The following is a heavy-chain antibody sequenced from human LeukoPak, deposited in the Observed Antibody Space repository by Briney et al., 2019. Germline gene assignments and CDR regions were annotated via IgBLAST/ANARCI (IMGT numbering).Heavy chain of an antibody. Sequence: GGSLRLSCAASGFTFSTYSMNWVRQAPREGLEWVSYISSSSSNIYYADSVKGRFTISRDNAKNSLYLQMNSLRDEDTAVYYCARDRSGYYLFDYWGQGALVTVSS. CDR3: ARDRSGYYLFDY. V-gene: IGHV3-48*02. J-gene: IGHJ4*02. D-gene: IGHD3-22*01. CDR2: ISSSSSNI. CDR1: GFTFSTYS.